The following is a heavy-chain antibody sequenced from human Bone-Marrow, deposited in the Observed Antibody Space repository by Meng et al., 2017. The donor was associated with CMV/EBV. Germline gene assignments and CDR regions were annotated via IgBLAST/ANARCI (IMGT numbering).Heavy chain of an antibody. CDR2: IIPIFGTA. CDR3: ARLNWNQHSFDY. D-gene: IGHD1-1*01. J-gene: IGHJ4*02. Sequence: SVKVSCKASGDTFSSYAISWVRQAPGQGLEWMGGIIPIFGTANYAQKFQGRVTITRDESTSTGYMELISLRSADTAVYYCARLNWNQHSFDYWGQGTLVTVSS. V-gene: IGHV1-69*05. CDR1: GDTFSSYA.